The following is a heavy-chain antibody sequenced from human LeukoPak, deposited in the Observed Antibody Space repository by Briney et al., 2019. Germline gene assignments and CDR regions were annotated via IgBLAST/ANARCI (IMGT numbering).Heavy chain of an antibody. J-gene: IGHJ4*02. Sequence: GGSLRLSCAASGFTFSSYSMNWVRQAPGKGLEWVSYISCSSSTIYYADSVKGRFTISRDNAKNSLYLQMNSLRAEDTAVYYCARVVGGTYYYDSSAFYWGQGTLVTVSS. CDR1: GFTFSSYS. CDR3: ARVVGGTYYYDSSAFY. V-gene: IGHV3-48*01. CDR2: ISCSSSTI. D-gene: IGHD3-22*01.